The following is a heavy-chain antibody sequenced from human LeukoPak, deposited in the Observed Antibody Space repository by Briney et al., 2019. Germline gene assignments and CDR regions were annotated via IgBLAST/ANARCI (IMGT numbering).Heavy chain of an antibody. Sequence: XTXSXXXXXYTFXXXYMHWVRQXPGQGLEWMGIINPSGGSTSYAQKFQGRVTMTRDTSTSTVYMELSSLRSEDTAVYYCARSGRYSSGWYLFDYWGQGTLVTVSS. D-gene: IGHD6-19*01. CDR3: ARSGRYSSGWYLFDY. V-gene: IGHV1-46*01. CDR1: XYTFXXXY. J-gene: IGHJ4*02. CDR2: INPSGGST.